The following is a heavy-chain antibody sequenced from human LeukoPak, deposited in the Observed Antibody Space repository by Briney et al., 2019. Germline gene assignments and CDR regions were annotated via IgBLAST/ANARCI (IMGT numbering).Heavy chain of an antibody. Sequence: ASVKVSCKASGYTFTGYYMHWVRQAPGQGLEWMGWINPNSGGTNYAQKFQGWVTMTRDTPISTAYMELSRLRSDDTAVYYCARGQYGSGSYFYYYYGMDVWGQGTTVTVSS. V-gene: IGHV1-2*04. CDR2: INPNSGGT. CDR3: ARGQYGSGSYFYYYYGMDV. J-gene: IGHJ6*02. CDR1: GYTFTGYY. D-gene: IGHD3-10*01.